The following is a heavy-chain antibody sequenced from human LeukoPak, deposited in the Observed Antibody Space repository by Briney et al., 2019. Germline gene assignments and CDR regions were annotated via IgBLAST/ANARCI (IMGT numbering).Heavy chain of an antibody. CDR1: GYTFTSYG. CDR2: ISAYNGNT. V-gene: IGHV1-18*01. CDR3: AREWFGELYKDY. D-gene: IGHD3-10*01. J-gene: IGHJ4*02. Sequence: ASVKVSCKASGYTFTSYGISWVRQAPGRGLEWMGWISAYNGNTNYAQKLRGRVTMTTDTSTSTAYMELRSLRSDDTAVYYCAREWFGELYKDYWGQGTLVTVSS.